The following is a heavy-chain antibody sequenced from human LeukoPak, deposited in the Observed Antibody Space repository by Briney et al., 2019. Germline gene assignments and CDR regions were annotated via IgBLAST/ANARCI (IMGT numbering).Heavy chain of an antibody. J-gene: IGHJ5*02. D-gene: IGHD4-17*01. CDR2: IYYSGST. V-gene: IGHV4-39*01. CDR1: GGSISSSSYY. Sequence: SETLSLTCTVSGGSISSSSYYWGWVRQPPGKGLEWIGSIYYSGSTYYNPSLKSRVTISVDTSKNQFSLKLSSVTAADTAVYYCARMTTVTTGFDPWGQGTLVTVSS. CDR3: ARMTTVTTGFDP.